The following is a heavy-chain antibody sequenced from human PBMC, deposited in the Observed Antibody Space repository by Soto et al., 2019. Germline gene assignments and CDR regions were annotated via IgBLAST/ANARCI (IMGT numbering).Heavy chain of an antibody. D-gene: IGHD6-13*01. CDR2: MNRNSGNT. CDR1: GYTFTYRY. Sequence: ASVKVSCKASGYTFTYRYLHWVRQATGQGLEWMRWMNRNSGNTGYAKKSKGRVTMTRNTSISTAYMELSSLRSEDTAVYYCASVAAAGMWSDGMDVWGQGTTVTVSS. V-gene: IGHV1-8*02. CDR3: ASVAAAGMWSDGMDV. J-gene: IGHJ6*02.